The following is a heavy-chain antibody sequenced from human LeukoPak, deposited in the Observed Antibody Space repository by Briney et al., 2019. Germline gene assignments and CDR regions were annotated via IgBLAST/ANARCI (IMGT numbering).Heavy chain of an antibody. CDR1: GGSISSYY. D-gene: IGHD6-13*01. CDR3: ARGVYIAAAQYGY. J-gene: IGHJ4*02. Sequence: SETLSLTCTVSGGSISSYYWSWIRQPPGKGLEWIGYIYYSGTTNYNPSLKSRVTISVDTSKNQFSLKLSSVTATDTAVYYCARGVYIAAAQYGYWGQGTLVTVSS. V-gene: IGHV4-59*01. CDR2: IYYSGTT.